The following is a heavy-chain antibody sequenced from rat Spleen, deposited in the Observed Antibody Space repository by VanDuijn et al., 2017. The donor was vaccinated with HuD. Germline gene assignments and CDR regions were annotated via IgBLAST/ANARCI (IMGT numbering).Heavy chain of an antibody. V-gene: IGHV5-29*01. CDR3: VRLLGAPDWYFDF. CDR1: GFTFSNYD. CDR2: ISYEGSSS. D-gene: IGHD5-1*01. Sequence: EVQLVESDGGLVQPGRSLKLSCAASGFTFSNYDMAWVRQAPTQGLEWVASISYEGSSSYYGDSVKGRFTISRDNAKSTLYLQMDSLRSEDTATYYCVRLLGAPDWYFDFWGPGTMVTVSS. J-gene: IGHJ1*01.